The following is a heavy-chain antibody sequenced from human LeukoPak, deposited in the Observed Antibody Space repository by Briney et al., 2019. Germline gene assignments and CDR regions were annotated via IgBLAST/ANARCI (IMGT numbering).Heavy chain of an antibody. CDR1: GYTFTSYG. J-gene: IGHJ4*02. CDR3: ARDDYGGNSGLFDY. CDR2: INPYNGDI. V-gene: IGHV1-18*01. Sequence: GASAKVSCKASGYTFTSYGISWVRQAPGQGLEWMGCINPYNGDIKYTQKVQGRVTMTTDTSASTAYMELRSLRSDDTAVYYCARDDYGGNSGLFDYWGQGTQVTVSS. D-gene: IGHD4-23*01.